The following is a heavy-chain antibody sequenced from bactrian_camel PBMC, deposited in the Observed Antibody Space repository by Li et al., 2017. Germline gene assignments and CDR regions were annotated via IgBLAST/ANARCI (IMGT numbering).Heavy chain of an antibody. D-gene: IGHD5*01. CDR1: GYKYSTYC. Sequence: QVQLVESGGDSVQAGGSLRLSCAASGYKYSTYCMGWFRQATPGAEREAIASIAPQSGDTEYADFAKGRFTISRDDTKTTLYLQLNSLKPEDTAMYYCAADVGTTGPVSWCGLGDPQYQYWGQGTQVTVS. J-gene: IGHJ4*01. CDR3: AADVGTTGPVSWCGLGDPQYQY. CDR2: IAPQSGDT. V-gene: IGHV3-2*01.